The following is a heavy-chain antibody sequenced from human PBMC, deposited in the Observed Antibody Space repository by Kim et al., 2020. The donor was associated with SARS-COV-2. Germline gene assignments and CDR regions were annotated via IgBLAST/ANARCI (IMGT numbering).Heavy chain of an antibody. CDR3: ARRDIVVVPAAMNY. V-gene: IGHV3-11*06. Sequence: ASSVKRRFTISRDNANNSLYLQMSSLGAEATAVYYCARRDIVVVPAAMNYWGQGTLVTVSS. J-gene: IGHJ4*02. D-gene: IGHD2-2*01.